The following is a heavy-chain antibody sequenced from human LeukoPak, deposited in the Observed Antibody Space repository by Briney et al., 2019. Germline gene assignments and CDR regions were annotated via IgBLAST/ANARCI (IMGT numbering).Heavy chain of an antibody. D-gene: IGHD3-3*01. CDR1: GGSFSGYY. V-gene: IGHV4-34*01. J-gene: IGHJ4*02. CDR2: INHSGST. Sequence: PSETLSLTCAVYGGSFSGYYWSWLRQPPGKGLEWIGEINHSGSTNYNPSLKSRVTISVDTSKNQFSLKLSSVTAADTAVYYCARGRRYYDFWSGYYTPVLFDYWGQGTLVTVSS. CDR3: ARGRRYYDFWSGYYTPVLFDY.